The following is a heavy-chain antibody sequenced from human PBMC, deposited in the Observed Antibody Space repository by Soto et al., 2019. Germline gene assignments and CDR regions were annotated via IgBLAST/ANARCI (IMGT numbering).Heavy chain of an antibody. D-gene: IGHD6-19*01. V-gene: IGHV1-18*01. CDR1: GYTFTSYG. J-gene: IGHJ4*02. CDR3: ARMMVGYRSSGWEFDY. Sequence: ASVKVSCKASGYTFTSYGISWVRQAPGQGLEWMGWISAYNGNTNYAQKLQGRVTMTTDTSTSTAYMELRSLRSDDTAVYYCARMMVGYRSSGWEFDYWGQGTLVTVSS. CDR2: ISAYNGNT.